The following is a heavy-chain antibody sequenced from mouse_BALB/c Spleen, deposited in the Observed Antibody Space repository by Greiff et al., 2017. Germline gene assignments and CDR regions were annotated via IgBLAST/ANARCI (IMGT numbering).Heavy chain of an antibody. CDR2: ISYDGSN. V-gene: IGHV3-6*02. CDR1: GYSITSGYY. Sequence: ESGPGLVKPSQSLSLTCSVTGYSITSGYYWNWIRQFPGNKLEWMGYISYDGSNNYNPSLKNRISITRDTSKNQFFLKLNSVTTEDTATYYCAREGGYDGAYAMDYWGQGTSVTVSS. CDR3: AREGGYDGAYAMDY. J-gene: IGHJ4*01. D-gene: IGHD2-2*01.